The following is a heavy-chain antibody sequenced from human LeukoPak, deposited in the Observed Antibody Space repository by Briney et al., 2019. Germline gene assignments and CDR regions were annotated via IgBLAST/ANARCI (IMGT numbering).Heavy chain of an antibody. J-gene: IGHJ4*02. V-gene: IGHV1-2*02. CDR2: INHNSGGT. CDR3: ARGAEYYFWSGYPDY. Sequence: ASVNVSCKASGDTFTGYYMHWVRQAPGQGVEWMGWINHNSGGTNYAQNFQGSVTMTRDTSISTAYMELSRLRSDDTAVYYCARGAEYYFWSGYPDYWGQGTLVTVSS. D-gene: IGHD3-3*01. CDR1: GDTFTGYY.